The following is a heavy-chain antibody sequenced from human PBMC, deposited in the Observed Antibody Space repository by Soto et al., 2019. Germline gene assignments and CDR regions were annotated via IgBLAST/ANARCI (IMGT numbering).Heavy chain of an antibody. CDR3: ARRRFLDSPLDF. V-gene: IGHV3-30*03. CDR2: ISYDGSKQ. D-gene: IGHD3-3*01. Sequence: QVQLVESGGGVVQPGRSLRLSCSVSGFTFSTYGMHWVRQAPGKGLAWVAFISYDGSKQYYEDSVRGRFSISRANSNNTLYLQMNNMTREDTAVSFCARRRFLDSPLDFWGQGTLVTVSS. J-gene: IGHJ4*02. CDR1: GFTFSTYG.